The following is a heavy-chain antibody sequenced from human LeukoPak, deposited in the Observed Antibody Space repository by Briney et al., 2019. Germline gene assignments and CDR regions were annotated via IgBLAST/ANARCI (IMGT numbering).Heavy chain of an antibody. J-gene: IGHJ5*02. CDR2: IGAYNGNT. Sequence: ASVKVSCKASGYTFTSYGISWVRQAPGQGLEWMGWIGAYNGNTNYAQKLQGRVTMTTDTSTSTAYMELRSLRSDDTAVYYCARDTMVRGVIMKAWFDPWGQGTLVTVSS. CDR1: GYTFTSYG. CDR3: ARDTMVRGVIMKAWFDP. V-gene: IGHV1-18*01. D-gene: IGHD3-10*01.